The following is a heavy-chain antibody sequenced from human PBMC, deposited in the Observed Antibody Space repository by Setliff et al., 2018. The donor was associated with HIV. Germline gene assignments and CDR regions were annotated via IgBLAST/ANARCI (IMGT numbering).Heavy chain of an antibody. Sequence: SVKVSCKASGGTFSSYAISWVRQAPGQGLEWMGGIIPILGIANYAQKFQGRVTITADKSTSTAYMELSSLRSEDTAVYYCARVREEQLAPLPNWYFDPWGRGTLVTVSS. J-gene: IGHJ2*01. D-gene: IGHD6-6*01. CDR3: ARVREEQLAPLPNWYFDP. CDR2: IIPILGIA. CDR1: GGTFSSYA. V-gene: IGHV1-69*10.